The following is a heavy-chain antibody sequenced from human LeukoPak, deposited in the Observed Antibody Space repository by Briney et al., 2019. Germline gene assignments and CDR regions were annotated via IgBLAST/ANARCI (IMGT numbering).Heavy chain of an antibody. Sequence: GGSLRLSCAASGFTLSSYAMSWVRQAPGKGLEWVSAISGSGGSTYYADSVKGRFTISRDNSKYTLYLRMNSLRAEDTAVYYCASPISGYYDSSGYYQPFDYWGQGTLVTVSS. V-gene: IGHV3-23*01. D-gene: IGHD3-22*01. J-gene: IGHJ4*02. CDR1: GFTLSSYA. CDR2: ISGSGGST. CDR3: ASPISGYYDSSGYYQPFDY.